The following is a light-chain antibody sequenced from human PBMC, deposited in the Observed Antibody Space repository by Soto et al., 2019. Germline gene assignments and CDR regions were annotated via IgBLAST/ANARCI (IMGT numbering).Light chain of an antibody. V-gene: IGKV3-20*01. CDR2: GAS. CDR3: QRYGSSTT. J-gene: IGKJ1*01. Sequence: IVLTQSPGTLSLSPGDRATLSCRASQTITNNYLAWYQQKPGQAPRLLIYGASSRATGIPDRFSGSGSGTYSTLTISRLEPEDFAVYYCQRYGSSTTFGQGTKVDIK. CDR1: QTITNNY.